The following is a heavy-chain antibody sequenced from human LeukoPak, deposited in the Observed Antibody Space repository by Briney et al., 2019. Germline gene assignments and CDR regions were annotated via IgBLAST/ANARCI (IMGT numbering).Heavy chain of an antibody. J-gene: IGHJ5*02. CDR2: IWYDGSNK. CDR1: GFTFSSYG. V-gene: IGHV3-33*01. CDR3: ARDGWYYDILTGYYNSWFDP. D-gene: IGHD3-9*01. Sequence: GRSLRLSCAASGFTFSSYGMHWVRQAPGKGLEWVAVIWYDGSNKYYADSVKVRFTISRGNSKNTLYLQMNSLRAEDTAVHYCARDGWYYDILTGYYNSWFDPWGQGTLVTVSS.